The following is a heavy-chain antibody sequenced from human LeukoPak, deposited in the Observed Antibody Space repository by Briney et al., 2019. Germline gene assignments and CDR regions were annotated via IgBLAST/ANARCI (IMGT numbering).Heavy chain of an antibody. CDR1: GFTFANAW. D-gene: IGHD6-19*01. Sequence: GGSLRLTCAASGFTFANAWMSWVRQAPGKGLQWIGRIKSNTDGGTTDYAAPVKGRFTISRDDSQTTLYLQMNSLKTEDTAVYYCTTGGLYSSGWNRERDYWGQGTLVTVSS. V-gene: IGHV3-15*01. J-gene: IGHJ4*02. CDR2: IKSNTDGGTT. CDR3: TTGGLYSSGWNRERDY.